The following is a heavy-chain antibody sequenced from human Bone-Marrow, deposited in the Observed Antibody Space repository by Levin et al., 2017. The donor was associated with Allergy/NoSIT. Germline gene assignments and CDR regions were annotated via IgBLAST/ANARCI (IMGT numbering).Heavy chain of an antibody. J-gene: IGHJ6*02. D-gene: IGHD6-13*01. CDR2: ISYDGSNK. CDR3: AKDRVSSSSWYYGMDV. Sequence: GGSLRLSCAASGFTFSSYGMHWVRQAPGKGLEWVAVISYDGSNKYYADSVKGRFSISRDNSKNTLYLQMNSLRAEDTAVYYCAKDRVSSSSWYYGMDVWGQGTTVTVSS. CDR1: GFTFSSYG. V-gene: IGHV3-30*18.